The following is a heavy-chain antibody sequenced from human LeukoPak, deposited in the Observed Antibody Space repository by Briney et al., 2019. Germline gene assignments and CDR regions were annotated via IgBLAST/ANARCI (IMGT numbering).Heavy chain of an antibody. D-gene: IGHD5-18*01. J-gene: IGHJ4*02. CDR1: AFTFSSYA. Sequence: HPGTSLRLSCAASAFTFSSYAMHWVRQAPGKGLEWVAVISYDGSYKYYADSMKGRFTISRDNSKNTLYLQMNSLRAEDTAVYYCARGQRRRTDMAPSFDYWGQGTLVTVSS. CDR2: ISYDGSYK. CDR3: ARGQRRRTDMAPSFDY. V-gene: IGHV3-30*04.